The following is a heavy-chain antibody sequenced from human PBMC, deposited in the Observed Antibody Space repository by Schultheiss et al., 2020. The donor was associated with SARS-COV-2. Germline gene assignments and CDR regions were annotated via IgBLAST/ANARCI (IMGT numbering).Heavy chain of an antibody. CDR1: GGSFSGYY. V-gene: IGHV4-34*01. CDR3: AGGSGWSRFDY. Sequence: SETLSLTCAVYGGSFSGYYWNWIRQPPGKGLEWIGEINHSGSTNYNPSLKSRVTISVDTSKNQFSLQLSSVTAAETAVYYCAGGSGWSRFDYWGQGTLVTVSS. J-gene: IGHJ4*02. D-gene: IGHD6-13*01. CDR2: INHSGST.